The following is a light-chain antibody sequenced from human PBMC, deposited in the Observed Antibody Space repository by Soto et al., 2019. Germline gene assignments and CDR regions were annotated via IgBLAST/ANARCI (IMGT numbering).Light chain of an antibody. CDR1: QSISIY. Sequence: EIVLTQSPATLSLSPGERATLSCRASQSISIYLAWYQQKPGQAPRLLIYDASNRATGIPARFSGSGSGTDLTLTISSLETEDFAVYYCQQRSNWWTFGQGTEVEIK. CDR2: DAS. CDR3: QQRSNWWT. V-gene: IGKV3-11*01. J-gene: IGKJ1*01.